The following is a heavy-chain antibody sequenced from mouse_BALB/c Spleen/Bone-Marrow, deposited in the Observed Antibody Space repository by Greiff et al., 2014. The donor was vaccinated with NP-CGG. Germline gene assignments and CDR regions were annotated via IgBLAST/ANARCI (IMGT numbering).Heavy chain of an antibody. Sequence: EVLLEESGAELVRSGASVKLSCTASVFNTKDTSMHWVKQRPEQGLEWIGWIDPENGDTEYDPKFQGKATMTVDTSSNTAYLQLRSLTTEDAAVYYCNSRDGRYEGYALDDWGQGTTVTVSS. CDR1: VFNTKDTS. CDR2: IDPENGDT. V-gene: IGHV14-4*02. CDR3: NSRDGRYEGYALDD. D-gene: IGHD2-14*01. J-gene: IGHJ4*01.